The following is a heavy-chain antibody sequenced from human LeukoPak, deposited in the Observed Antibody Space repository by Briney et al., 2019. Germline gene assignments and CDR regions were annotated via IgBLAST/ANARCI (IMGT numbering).Heavy chain of an antibody. J-gene: IGHJ4*02. CDR1: GFTFASYA. CDR3: ARGRNSGSFIIDY. CDR2: ISSDGTTE. D-gene: IGHD3-10*01. Sequence: GGSLRLSCAGSGFTFASYAVHWVRQAPGKRLGWVAFISSDGTTEHYRDSVKGRFTLSRDNSKNTVSLQMNSLGTEDTAVYYCARGRNSGSFIIDYWGQGTLVTVSS. V-gene: IGHV3-30-3*01.